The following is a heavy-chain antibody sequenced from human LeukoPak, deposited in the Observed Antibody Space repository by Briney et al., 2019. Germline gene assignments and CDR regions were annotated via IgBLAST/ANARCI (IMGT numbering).Heavy chain of an antibody. J-gene: IGHJ4*02. Sequence: PSETLSLTXAVYGGSSSGYYWSWIRQPPGKGLEWIGEINHSGSTNYNPSLKSRVTISVDTSKNQFSLKLSSVTAADTAVYYCARAPLYYYDFWSGPDYWGQGTLVTVSS. V-gene: IGHV4-34*01. CDR2: INHSGST. D-gene: IGHD3-3*01. CDR3: ARAPLYYYDFWSGPDY. CDR1: GGSSSGYY.